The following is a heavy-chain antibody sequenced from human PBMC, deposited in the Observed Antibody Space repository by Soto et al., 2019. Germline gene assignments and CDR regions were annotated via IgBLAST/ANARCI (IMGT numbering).Heavy chain of an antibody. J-gene: IGHJ3*02. V-gene: IGHV1-3*01. CDR2: INAGNGNT. CDR3: ARSLAYCGGDCYSADAFDI. Sequence: ASVKVSFKGSGYTFTSYAMHWVRQAPGQRLEWMGWINAGNGNTKYAQKFQGWVTMTRDTSISTAYMELSRLRSDDTAVYYCARSLAYCGGDCYSADAFDIWGQGTMVTVSS. CDR1: GYTFTSYA. D-gene: IGHD2-21*02.